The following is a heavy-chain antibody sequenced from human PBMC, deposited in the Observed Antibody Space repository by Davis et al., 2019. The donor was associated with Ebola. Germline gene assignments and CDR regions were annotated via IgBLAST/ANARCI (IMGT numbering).Heavy chain of an antibody. CDR2: IIPIFGTP. Sequence: SVKVSCKASGGTFNTYAISWVRQAPGQGLEWMGGIIPIFGTPNYAQRFQGRVTITADESTSTAYMELSSLRSEDTAVYYCARRNIVAKGGMDVWGQGTTVTISS. CDR3: ARRNIVAKGGMDV. CDR1: GGTFNTYA. J-gene: IGHJ6*02. D-gene: IGHD5-12*01. V-gene: IGHV1-69*13.